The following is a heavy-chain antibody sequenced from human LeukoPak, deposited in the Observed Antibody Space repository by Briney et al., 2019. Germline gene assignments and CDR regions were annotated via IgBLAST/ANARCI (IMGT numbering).Heavy chain of an antibody. CDR1: GFTFSSYS. D-gene: IGHD3-3*01. J-gene: IGHJ6*03. Sequence: GGSLRLSCAASGFTFSSYSMNWVRQAPGKGLEWVSYLSSSNSIIYYADSVKGRFTISRDNAKDSLYLQMNSLRDEDTAVYYCARDAPYDLWSGYQSGYTDVWGKGTTVTVSS. CDR2: LSSSNSII. CDR3: ARDAPYDLWSGYQSGYTDV. V-gene: IGHV3-48*02.